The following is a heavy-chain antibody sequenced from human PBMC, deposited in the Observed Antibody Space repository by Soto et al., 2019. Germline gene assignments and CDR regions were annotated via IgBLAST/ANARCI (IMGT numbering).Heavy chain of an antibody. J-gene: IGHJ4*02. Sequence: QVQLVQSGAEVKKPGASVKVSCKASRYTFISYDINWVRQATGQGLEWMGWMNPKSANTGYAQNFQGRVTMTRNTSISTADMELSSLRSEDTAVYYCARSPSWETTVTPFYFDYWGQGTLVTVSS. V-gene: IGHV1-8*01. CDR2: MNPKSANT. D-gene: IGHD4-4*01. CDR3: ARSPSWETTVTPFYFDY. CDR1: RYTFISYD.